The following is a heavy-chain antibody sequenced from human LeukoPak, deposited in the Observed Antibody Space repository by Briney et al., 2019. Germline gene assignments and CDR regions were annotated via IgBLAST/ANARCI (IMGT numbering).Heavy chain of an antibody. CDR1: GFSFSTYT. D-gene: IGHD4-17*01. Sequence: PGGSLRLSCAASGFSFSTYTMNWVRQAPGQGLEWVSSISYSGSSTHYADSVKGRFTISRDNAKNSLFLKMNSLRADDAAVYYCVNGDYREAWGQRTLVTVSS. V-gene: IGHV3-21*01. CDR2: ISYSGSST. J-gene: IGHJ5*02. CDR3: VNGDYREA.